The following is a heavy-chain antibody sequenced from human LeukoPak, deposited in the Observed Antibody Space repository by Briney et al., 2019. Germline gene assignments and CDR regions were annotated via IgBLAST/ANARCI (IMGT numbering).Heavy chain of an antibody. CDR2: IYSGGST. CDR1: GFTVSSNY. Sequence: GGSLRLSCAASGFTVSSNYMSWVRQAPGKGLEWVSVIYSGGSTYYADSVKGRFTISRDNSKNTLYLQMNSLRAEDTAVYYCARDRGSRALGALDYWGQGTLVTVSS. CDR3: ARDRGSRALGALDY. D-gene: IGHD1-26*01. V-gene: IGHV3-53*01. J-gene: IGHJ4*02.